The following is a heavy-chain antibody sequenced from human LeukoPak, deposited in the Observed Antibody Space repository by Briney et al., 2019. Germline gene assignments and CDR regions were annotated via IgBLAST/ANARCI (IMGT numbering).Heavy chain of an antibody. CDR2: ISAYNGNT. D-gene: IGHD3-10*01. J-gene: IGHJ3*02. CDR1: RYTFTSYG. CDR3: ARDRVRGYYGSGSYAFDI. V-gene: IGHV1-18*01. Sequence: ASVKVSPQPSRYTFTSYGISWVRPAPRQGVEWMGWISAYNGNTNYAQKLQGRVTMTTDTSTSTAYMELRSLRSDDTAVYYCARDRVRGYYGSGSYAFDIWGQGTMVTVSS.